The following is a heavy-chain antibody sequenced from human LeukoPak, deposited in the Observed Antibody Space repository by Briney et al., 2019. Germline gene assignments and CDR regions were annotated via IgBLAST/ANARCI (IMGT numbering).Heavy chain of an antibody. V-gene: IGHV1-8*01. CDR1: GYSFTTYD. CDR2: MNPNGGKT. CDR3: ARGLSPSDY. Sequence: ASVKVSCKASGYSFTTYDINWVRQAPGQGLEWMGWMNPNGGKTNFAQKFQGRVTMTRTTSISTAYMEVSSLRSEDTAVYYCARGLSPSDYWGQGTLVTVSS. J-gene: IGHJ4*02.